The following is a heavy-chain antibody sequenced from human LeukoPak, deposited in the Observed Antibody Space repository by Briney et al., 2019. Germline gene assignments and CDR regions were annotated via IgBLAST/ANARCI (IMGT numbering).Heavy chain of an antibody. CDR3: ARAEIFNYDSSGYYYNAFDI. Sequence: ASVKVSCKASGYTFSRYGITWVRQAPGQGLEWMGWISAYNGITNYAQNLQGRVAMTTDTSTSTAYMELRSLRSDDTAVYYCARAEIFNYDSSGYYYNAFDIWGQGTVVAVSS. D-gene: IGHD3-22*01. J-gene: IGHJ3*02. CDR2: ISAYNGIT. CDR1: GYTFSRYG. V-gene: IGHV1-18*04.